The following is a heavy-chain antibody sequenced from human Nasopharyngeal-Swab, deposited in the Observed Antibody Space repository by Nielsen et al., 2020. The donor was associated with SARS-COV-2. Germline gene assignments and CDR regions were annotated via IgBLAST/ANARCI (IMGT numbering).Heavy chain of an antibody. CDR2: ISGSGGST. D-gene: IGHD3-10*02. J-gene: IGHJ6*03. Sequence: GESLKISCAASGFTFSSYAMSWVRQAPGKGLEWVSAISGSGGSTYYADSVKGRFTISRDNSKNTVYLQMNSLRAEDTAVYYCAKATYFNVYYMDVWGKGTTVTVSS. V-gene: IGHV3-23*01. CDR1: GFTFSSYA. CDR3: AKATYFNVYYMDV.